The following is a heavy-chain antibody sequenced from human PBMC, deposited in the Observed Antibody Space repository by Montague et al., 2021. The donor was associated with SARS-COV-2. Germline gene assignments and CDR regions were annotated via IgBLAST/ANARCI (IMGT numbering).Heavy chain of an antibody. CDR3: ASAVTTGIDWFDP. Sequence: SETLSLTCTVSSGSISSHYWSWIRQPPGKGLEWIGYVNYGGSTNYNPSLNSRVSISLDTSTIQFSMRLNSVTAAFTSVYYCASAVTTGIDWFDPWGQGTLVIVSS. J-gene: IGHJ5*02. CDR2: VNYGGST. CDR1: SGSISSHY. D-gene: IGHD4-17*01. V-gene: IGHV4-59*11.